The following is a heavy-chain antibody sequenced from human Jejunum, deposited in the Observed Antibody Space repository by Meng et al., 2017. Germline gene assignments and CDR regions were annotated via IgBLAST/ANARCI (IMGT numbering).Heavy chain of an antibody. D-gene: IGHD3-22*01. J-gene: IGHJ4*02. CDR2: ISYNGYT. V-gene: IGHV4-59*08. Sequence: QVQLQESGPRRLKPSETLSLTCSVSGGLINGYYWNWVRQSPGGGLEWIGYISYNGYTNYNPYLKSRVSMSLDASVSLKLTSVTAADTAVYYCARTMTDFYDSSGYSHFDYWGQGTLVTVSS. CDR1: GGLINGYY. CDR3: ARTMTDFYDSSGYSHFDY.